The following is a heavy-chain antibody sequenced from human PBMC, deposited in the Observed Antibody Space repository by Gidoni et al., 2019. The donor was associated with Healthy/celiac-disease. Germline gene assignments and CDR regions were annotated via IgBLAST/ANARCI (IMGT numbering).Heavy chain of an antibody. CDR3: APSGGYCTNGVCPRRYVGWFDP. V-gene: IGHV4-39*01. J-gene: IGHJ5*02. CDR1: GGSISSSSYY. Sequence: QLQLQESGPGLVKPSETLSLTCTVSGGSISSSSYYLGWIRQPPGKGLEWIGSIYYSGSTYYNPSLKSRVTISVDTSKNQFSLKLSSVTAADTAVYYCAPSGGYCTNGVCPRRYVGWFDPWGQGTLVTVSS. D-gene: IGHD2-8*01. CDR2: IYYSGST.